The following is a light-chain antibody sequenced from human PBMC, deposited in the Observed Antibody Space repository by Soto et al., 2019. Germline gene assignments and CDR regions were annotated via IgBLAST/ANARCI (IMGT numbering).Light chain of an antibody. CDR1: SSDVGSYNL. V-gene: IGLV2-23*01. CDR2: EGS. CDR3: CSFAGSSPGV. Sequence: QSALTQPASVSGSPGQSITISCTGTSSDVGSYNLVSWYQQHPGKAPKLMIYEGSKRPSGVSNRFSGSKSGNTASLTISGLHAEDEADYYCCSFAGSSPGVFGGGTKLTVL. J-gene: IGLJ3*02.